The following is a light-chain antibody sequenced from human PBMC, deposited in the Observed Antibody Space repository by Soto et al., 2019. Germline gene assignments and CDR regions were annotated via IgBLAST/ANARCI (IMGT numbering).Light chain of an antibody. Sequence: EILLTQSPGTLSLSPGDRATLSCRASQSLGSTFLAWYQQKSGQSPRLLIYGASDRATDVPDRFSVSGSGADFTLTISRLEPEDFAVYFCQQYGRLPLSFGGGTKVEIK. CDR2: GAS. CDR3: QQYGRLPLS. CDR1: QSLGSTF. V-gene: IGKV3-20*01. J-gene: IGKJ4*01.